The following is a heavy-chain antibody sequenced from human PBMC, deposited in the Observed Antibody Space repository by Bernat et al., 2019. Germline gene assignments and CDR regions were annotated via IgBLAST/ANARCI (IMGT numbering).Heavy chain of an antibody. CDR3: AKVLSGYHDY. CDR2: IRISGGGT. J-gene: IGHJ4*02. CDR1: GFTFPNYV. D-gene: IGHD3-3*01. V-gene: IGHV3-23*01. Sequence: EVQLLESGGDLVQPGGSLRLSCAASGFTFPNYVMNWVRQAPGKGLEWVSSIRISGGGTSYGDSVSGRFTISRDNSKNTLYLQMNSLRAEDTAVYYCAKVLSGYHDYWGQGTLVTVSS.